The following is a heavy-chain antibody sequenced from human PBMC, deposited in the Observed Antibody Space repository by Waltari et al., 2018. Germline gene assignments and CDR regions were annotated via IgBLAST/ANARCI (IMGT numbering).Heavy chain of an antibody. CDR2: ISYDGYSR. J-gene: IGHJ4*02. CDR3: AREGYTSGRAGNFDY. CDR1: PSPFNNDF. Sequence: LVASGGDVVHSGRSLGLSCASSPSPFNNDFSHWVRQAPGKGLEWVSAISYDGYSRYYADSVKGRFTISRDDSLKTVELQLDSLRVEDTAVYYCAREGYTSGRAGNFDYWGQGTLVTVSS. V-gene: IGHV3-30-3*01. D-gene: IGHD2-15*01.